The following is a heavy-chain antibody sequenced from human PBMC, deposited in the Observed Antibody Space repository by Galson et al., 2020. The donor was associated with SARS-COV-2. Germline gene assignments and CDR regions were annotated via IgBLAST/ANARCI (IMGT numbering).Heavy chain of an antibody. J-gene: IGHJ3*02. Sequence: QLGGSLRLSCAASGFTFSSYAMHWGRQAPGKGLQWVAVISYDGSTRYYADSVKGRFTISRDNSKNTLFLQMNSLRPDDTAVYYCARARSGSYREAFDIWGQGTMVTVSS. CDR2: ISYDGSTR. D-gene: IGHD1-26*01. V-gene: IGHV3-30*04. CDR1: GFTFSSYA. CDR3: ARARSGSYREAFDI.